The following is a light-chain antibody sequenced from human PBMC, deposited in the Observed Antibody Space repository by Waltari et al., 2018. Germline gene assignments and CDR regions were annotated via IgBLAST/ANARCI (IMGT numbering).Light chain of an antibody. CDR2: WAS. Sequence: DIVMTQSPDSLAVSLGERATINCKSSQSVLYSSNNKNYLAWYQQKPGQPPKLLIYWASTRESGVPDRFSGSGSGTAFTLTISSLQAEDVAVYYCQQYYSTPLTFGGGTKVEIK. CDR1: QSVLYSSNNKNY. CDR3: QQYYSTPLT. J-gene: IGKJ4*01. V-gene: IGKV4-1*01.